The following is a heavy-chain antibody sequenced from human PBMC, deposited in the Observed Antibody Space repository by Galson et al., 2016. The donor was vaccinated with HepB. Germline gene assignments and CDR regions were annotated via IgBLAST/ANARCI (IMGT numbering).Heavy chain of an antibody. D-gene: IGHD3-3*01. CDR3: ARVRLEYQVRSSGWVDP. CDR2: AYYTGST. J-gene: IGHJ5*02. V-gene: IGHV4-39*01. Sequence: SETLSLTCTLSGGSISSSIYYWVWIRQPPGKGLEWIGSAYYTGSTIYSPSLESRVTISVDTSRNQLSLNVSSVTAADTAVYYCARVRLEYQVRSSGWVDPWGQGTLVTVSS. CDR1: GGSISSSIYY.